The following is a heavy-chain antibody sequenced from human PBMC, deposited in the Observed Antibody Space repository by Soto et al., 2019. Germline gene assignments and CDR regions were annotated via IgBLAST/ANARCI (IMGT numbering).Heavy chain of an antibody. J-gene: IGHJ6*02. CDR3: ASGAHGQNDDFWSGYYYYCMDI. CDR2: ISGSGGST. Sequence: GGSLRLSCAASGFTFSSYAMSWVRQAPGKGLEWVSAISGSGGSTYYTHSLRGRFTIPRNISKNTLYLQMNSLRAEDTAVYYCASGAHGQNDDFWSGYYYYCMDIWGQGTTGTVSS. CDR1: GFTFSSYA. D-gene: IGHD3-3*01. V-gene: IGHV3-23*01.